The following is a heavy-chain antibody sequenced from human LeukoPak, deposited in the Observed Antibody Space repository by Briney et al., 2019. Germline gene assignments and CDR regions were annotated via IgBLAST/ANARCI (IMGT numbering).Heavy chain of an antibody. D-gene: IGHD2-15*01. Sequence: GGSLRLSCAASGFTVSSYWMHWVRQAPGKGLVWVSRINPDGTSTTYADSVKGRFTISRDNAKNTLYLQMDSLRAEDTAVYYCARWDCSGGNCNSGSRFIDYWGQGTLVTVSS. CDR2: INPDGTST. J-gene: IGHJ4*02. CDR1: GFTVSSYW. V-gene: IGHV3-74*01. CDR3: ARWDCSGGNCNSGSRFIDY.